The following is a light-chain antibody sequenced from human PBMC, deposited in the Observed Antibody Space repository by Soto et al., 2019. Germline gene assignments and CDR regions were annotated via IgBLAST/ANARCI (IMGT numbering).Light chain of an antibody. CDR1: QSINTW. CDR2: KAS. J-gene: IGKJ4*01. Sequence: DIQMTQSPPTLSASVGDRVIITCRASQSINTWLAWFQQKPGKAPKVLIYKASTLESGVPSRFSGSGSGTEFTLTISSLQPDDFATYYCQQYNRYPLTFGGGTKVEIK. V-gene: IGKV1-5*03. CDR3: QQYNRYPLT.